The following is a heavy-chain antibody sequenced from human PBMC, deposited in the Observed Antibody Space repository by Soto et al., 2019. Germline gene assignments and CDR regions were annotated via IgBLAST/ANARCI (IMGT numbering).Heavy chain of an antibody. CDR2: SSSSGSTI. J-gene: IGHJ4*02. CDR1: GFAFSCCC. V-gene: IGHV3-48*04. Sequence: PGGSLILCWAGAGFAFSCCCMKWDRQAPGKGLEWVSYSSSSGSTIYYADSPKGRFTISRDNAKNSLYLQMNRLRAEDTAVYYWAGSTLIIAFWGQGTLVTVSS. CDR3: AGSTLIIAF. D-gene: IGHD3-10*01.